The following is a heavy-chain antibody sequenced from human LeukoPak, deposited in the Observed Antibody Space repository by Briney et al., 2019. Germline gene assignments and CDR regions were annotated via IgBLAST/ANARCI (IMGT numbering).Heavy chain of an antibody. V-gene: IGHV1-18*04. CDR2: ISAYNGNT. D-gene: IGHD1-26*01. J-gene: IGHJ3*02. Sequence: ASVKVSCKASGYTFTDYYINWVRQAPGQGLEWMGWISAYNGNTNYAQKLQGRVTMTTDTSTSTAYMELRSLRSDDTAVYYCARQLKGEWELADAFDIWGQGTMVTVSS. CDR3: ARQLKGEWELADAFDI. CDR1: GYTFTDYY.